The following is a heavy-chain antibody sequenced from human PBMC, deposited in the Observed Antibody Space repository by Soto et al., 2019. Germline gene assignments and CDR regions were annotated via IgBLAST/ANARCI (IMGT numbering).Heavy chain of an antibody. CDR3: ARARRITMVRGVITVGYYGMDV. V-gene: IGHV3-30-3*01. D-gene: IGHD3-10*01. CDR1: GFTFSSYA. CDR2: ISYDGSNK. J-gene: IGHJ6*02. Sequence: GGSLRLSCAASGFTFSSYAMHWVRQAPGKGLEWVAVISYDGSNKYYADSVKGRFTISRDNSKNTLYLQMNSLRAEDTAVYYCARARRITMVRGVITVGYYGMDVWGQGTTVTVSS.